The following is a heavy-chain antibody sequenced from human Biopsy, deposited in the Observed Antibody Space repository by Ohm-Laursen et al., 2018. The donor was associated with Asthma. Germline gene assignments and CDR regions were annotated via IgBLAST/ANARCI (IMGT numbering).Heavy chain of an antibody. CDR2: IHYSGST. Sequence: SDTLSLTYTVSGVSIRSYYWTWIRQPPGKGLEWIGNIHYSGSTYSNPSLKSRVTISVDTSKKQISLGLSSVIAADTAVYYCAGFCSGGNCPDHWGQGTLVTVSS. J-gene: IGHJ4*02. D-gene: IGHD2-15*01. V-gene: IGHV4-59*07. CDR3: AGFCSGGNCPDH. CDR1: GVSIRSYY.